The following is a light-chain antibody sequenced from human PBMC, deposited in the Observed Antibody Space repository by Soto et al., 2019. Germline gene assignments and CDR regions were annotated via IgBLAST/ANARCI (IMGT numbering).Light chain of an antibody. CDR2: DAY. Sequence: IQLTQSPSSVSSSVRESFTISCRASQNINTWLAWYHQKPGMAPKLLISDAYTLESGVPSRFSGSGSGPEFTLTISSLQPDDFGTYYCQQYNSFAWTFGQGTKVDIK. V-gene: IGKV1-5*01. CDR1: QNINTW. CDR3: QQYNSFAWT. J-gene: IGKJ1*01.